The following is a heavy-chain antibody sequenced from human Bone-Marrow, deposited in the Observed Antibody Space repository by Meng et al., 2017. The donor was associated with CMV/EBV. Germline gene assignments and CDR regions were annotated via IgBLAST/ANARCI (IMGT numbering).Heavy chain of an antibody. Sequence: QITLKESGPTLVKPTQTLTLTFTFSVFSLSTSGVGVGWIRQPPGKALEWLALIYWDDDKRYSPSLKSRLTITKDTSKNQVVLTMTNMDPVDTATYYCARVDTAMMFDPWGQGTLVTVSS. D-gene: IGHD5-18*01. V-gene: IGHV2-5*02. J-gene: IGHJ5*02. CDR1: VFSLSTSGVG. CDR2: IYWDDDK. CDR3: ARVDTAMMFDP.